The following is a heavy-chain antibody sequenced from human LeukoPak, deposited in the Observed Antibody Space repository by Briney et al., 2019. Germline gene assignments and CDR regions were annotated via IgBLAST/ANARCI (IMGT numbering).Heavy chain of an antibody. CDR3: AMGDRVTYPDAFDI. CDR1: GGTFSSYA. V-gene: IGHV1-69*13. CDR2: IIPIFGTA. Sequence: GASVKVSCKASGGTFSSYAISWVRQAPGQGLEWMGGIIPIFGTANYAQKFQGRVTITADESTSTAYMELRSLRSDDTAVYYCAMGDRVTYPDAFDIWGQGTMVTVSS. D-gene: IGHD3-16*01. J-gene: IGHJ3*02.